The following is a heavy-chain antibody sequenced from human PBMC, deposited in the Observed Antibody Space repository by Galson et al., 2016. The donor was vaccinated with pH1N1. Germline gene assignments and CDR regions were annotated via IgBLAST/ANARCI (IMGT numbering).Heavy chain of an antibody. CDR3: AREPYYPYYLDY. V-gene: IGHV3-74*01. D-gene: IGHD1-26*01. Sequence: SLRLSWAASGFTFSSYWMNWVRQVPGKGLVWVSRINTDGSRTRYADSVKGRFIISRDNARNTLYLQMNSLRAEDTAVYYCAREPYYPYYLDYWGQGTMVTVSS. J-gene: IGHJ4*02. CDR2: INTDGSRT. CDR1: GFTFSSYW.